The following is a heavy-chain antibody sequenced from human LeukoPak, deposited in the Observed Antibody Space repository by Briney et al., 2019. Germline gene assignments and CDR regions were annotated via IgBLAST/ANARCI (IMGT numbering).Heavy chain of an antibody. CDR1: GFTFRNYA. V-gene: IGHV3-23*01. Sequence: QTGGSLRLSCAASGFTFRNYAMSWVRQAPGKGLEWVSAISGSSGSTYYADSVKGRFTISRDNSKNTLYLQMNSLRAEDTAVYYCAKDSDSSGIPGDYWGQGTLVTVSS. CDR2: ISGSSGST. J-gene: IGHJ4*02. D-gene: IGHD6-19*01. CDR3: AKDSDSSGIPGDY.